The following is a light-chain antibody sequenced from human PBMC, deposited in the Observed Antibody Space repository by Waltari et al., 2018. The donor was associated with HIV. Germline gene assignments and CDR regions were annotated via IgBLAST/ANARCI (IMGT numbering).Light chain of an antibody. CDR3: GAWDGSLSGVV. CDR1: ASILGRNH. CDR2: ESD. V-gene: IGLV1-51*02. J-gene: IGLJ2*01. Sequence: QSVLTQPPSVSAAPGQKVTISCSGSASILGRNHVSWHQQSPGTVPKLLIYESDRRPSGIPDRFSASRSGTSATLDITGLQTGDEADYYCGAWDGSLSGVVFGGGTKVTVL.